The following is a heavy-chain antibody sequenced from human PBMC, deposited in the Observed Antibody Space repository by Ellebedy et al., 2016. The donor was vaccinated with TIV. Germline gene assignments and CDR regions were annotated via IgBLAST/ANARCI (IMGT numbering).Heavy chain of an antibody. CDR3: ASSLSGTMTRDY. Sequence: GESLKISCAASGLTLSRHDMNWVRQAPGKGLEWVSSISITSSYIYYADSVRGRFTISRDNAKNSLYLQMNSLRAEDTAVYYCASSLSGTMTRDYWGQGTLVTVSS. V-gene: IGHV3-21*01. D-gene: IGHD2-2*01. CDR2: ISITSSYI. CDR1: GLTLSRHD. J-gene: IGHJ4*02.